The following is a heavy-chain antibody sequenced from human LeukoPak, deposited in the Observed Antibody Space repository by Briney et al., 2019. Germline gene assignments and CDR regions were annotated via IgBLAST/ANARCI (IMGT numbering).Heavy chain of an antibody. CDR1: GGSFSGYY. D-gene: IGHD6-6*01. CDR2: INHSGST. V-gene: IGHV4-34*01. J-gene: IGHJ6*04. Sequence: PSETLSLTCAVYGGSFSGYYWSWIRQPPGKGLEWIGEINHSGSTNYNPSLKSRVTISVDTSKNQFSLKLSSVTAADTAVYYCARVSIAARMRGDAWGKGTTVTVSS. CDR3: ARVSIAARMRGDA.